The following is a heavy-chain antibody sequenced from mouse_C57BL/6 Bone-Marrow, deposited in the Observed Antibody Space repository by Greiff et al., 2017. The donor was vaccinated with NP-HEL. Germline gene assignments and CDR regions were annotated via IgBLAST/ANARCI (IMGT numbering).Heavy chain of an antibody. CDR1: GYTFTSYW. CDR2: IYPGSGST. Sequence: QVQLQQPGAELVKPGASVKMSCKASGYTFTSYWITWVKQRPGQGLEWIGDIYPGSGSTNYNEKFKSKATLTVDTSSSTAYMQLINLTSEDSAVYYCARGNYDYEGYFDVWGTGTTVTVSS. J-gene: IGHJ1*03. CDR3: ARGNYDYEGYFDV. V-gene: IGHV1-55*01. D-gene: IGHD2-4*01.